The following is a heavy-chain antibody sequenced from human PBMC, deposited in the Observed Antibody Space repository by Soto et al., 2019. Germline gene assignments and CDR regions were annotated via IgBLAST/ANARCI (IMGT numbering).Heavy chain of an antibody. Sequence: QVQLQESGSGLVKPSQTLVLTCTVSGDSISRDGYSWSWLRQPPGKGLEWIGYIYHSGATYYNPSLKRRVTTSVDKSNNQFALRLASVTAADTAAYYCAREMSYYFDSWGHGTLVTVSS. V-gene: IGHV4-30-2*01. J-gene: IGHJ4*01. CDR1: GDSISRDGYS. CDR3: AREMSYYFDS. CDR2: IYHSGAT.